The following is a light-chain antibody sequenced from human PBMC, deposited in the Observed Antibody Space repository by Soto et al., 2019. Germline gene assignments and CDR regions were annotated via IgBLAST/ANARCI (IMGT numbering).Light chain of an antibody. CDR1: QGISSY. Sequence: DIQLTQSPSFLSASVGDRVTITCRASQGISSYLAWYQQKPGKAPKLLIYAASTLQSGVPSRFSGSGSGTEFTLTISSRQPEDIATNYCQQLNSYPLTFGGGTKVEIK. V-gene: IGKV1-9*01. CDR2: AAS. CDR3: QQLNSYPLT. J-gene: IGKJ4*01.